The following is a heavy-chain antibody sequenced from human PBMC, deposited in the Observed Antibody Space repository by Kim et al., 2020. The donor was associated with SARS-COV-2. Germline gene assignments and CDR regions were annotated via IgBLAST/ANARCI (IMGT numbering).Heavy chain of an antibody. CDR2: ISYDGSNK. J-gene: IGHJ5*02. CDR1: GFTFSSYG. V-gene: IGHV3-30*18. D-gene: IGHD6-19*01. CDR3: AKPGRAVADNNWFDP. Sequence: GGSLRLSCAASGFTFSSYGMHWVRQAPGKGLEWVAVISYDGSNKYYADSVKGRFTISRDNSKNTLYLQMNSLRAEDTAVYYCAKPGRAVADNNWFDPWGQGTLVTVSS.